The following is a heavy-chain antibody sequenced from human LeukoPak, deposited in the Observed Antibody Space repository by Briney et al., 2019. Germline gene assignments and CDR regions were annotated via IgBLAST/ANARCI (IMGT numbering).Heavy chain of an antibody. D-gene: IGHD6-6*01. J-gene: IGHJ5*02. V-gene: IGHV1-69*06. CDR3: ARVGAGNVQKQLVRVLWFDP. Sequence: GSSVKVSCKASGGTFSSYAISWVRQAPGQGLEWMGGIIPIFGTANYAQKFQGRVTITADKSTSTAYMELSSLRSEDTAVYYCARVGAGNVQKQLVRVLWFDPWGQGTLVTVSS. CDR2: IIPIFGTA. CDR1: GGTFSSYA.